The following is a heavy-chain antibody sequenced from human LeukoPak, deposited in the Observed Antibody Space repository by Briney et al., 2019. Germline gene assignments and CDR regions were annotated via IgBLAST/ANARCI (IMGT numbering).Heavy chain of an antibody. CDR2: MNPNSGNT. CDR3: ARGDYDILTGYPRSDY. D-gene: IGHD3-9*01. CDR1: GYTFTSYD. Sequence: ASVKVSCKASGYTFTSYDINWVRQATGQGLEWMGWMNPNSGNTGYAQKFQGRVTMTRNTSISTAYMELSSLRSEDTAVYYCARGDYDILTGYPRSDYWGQGTLVTVSS. J-gene: IGHJ4*02. V-gene: IGHV1-8*01.